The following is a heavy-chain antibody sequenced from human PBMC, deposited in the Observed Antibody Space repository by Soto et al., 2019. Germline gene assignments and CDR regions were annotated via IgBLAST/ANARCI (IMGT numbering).Heavy chain of an antibody. Sequence: EVQLLESGGGLVQPGGSLRLSCAASGFIFSNYVMSWVRQAPGKGLEWVSGISGTGDNTDYADSVKGRFTISRDNSRNTLYLQMNSQRAEDTAVYYCAKERVSQYYYYYGMDVWGQGTTVIVFS. CDR1: GFIFSNYV. CDR3: AKERVSQYYYYYGMDV. D-gene: IGHD3-22*01. CDR2: ISGTGDNT. V-gene: IGHV3-23*01. J-gene: IGHJ6*02.